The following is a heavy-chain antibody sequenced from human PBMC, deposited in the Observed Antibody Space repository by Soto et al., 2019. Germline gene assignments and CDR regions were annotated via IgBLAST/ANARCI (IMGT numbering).Heavy chain of an antibody. Sequence: PGGSLRLSCAASGFTFSGYEINWVRQAPGKGLEWVSYISISGSNIYYADSVKGRFTISRDNAKNSLYLQMNSLRAEDTAVYYCARATGGDTMIVLDDAFDIWGQGTMVTVSS. CDR1: GFTFSGYE. J-gene: IGHJ3*02. D-gene: IGHD3-22*01. CDR2: ISISGSNI. CDR3: ARATGGDTMIVLDDAFDI. V-gene: IGHV3-48*03.